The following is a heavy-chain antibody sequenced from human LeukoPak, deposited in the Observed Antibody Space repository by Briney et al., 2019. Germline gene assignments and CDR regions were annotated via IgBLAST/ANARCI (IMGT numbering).Heavy chain of an antibody. CDR1: GGSISSYY. J-gene: IGHJ4*02. Sequence: PSETLSLTCTVSGGSISSYYWSWIRQPPGKGLEWIGYIYYSGSTYYNPSLKSRVTISVDTSKNQFSLKLSSVTAADTAVYYCASLARGSSGYLLDYWGQGTLVTVSS. CDR3: ASLARGSSGYLLDY. D-gene: IGHD3-22*01. CDR2: IYYSGST. V-gene: IGHV4-59*08.